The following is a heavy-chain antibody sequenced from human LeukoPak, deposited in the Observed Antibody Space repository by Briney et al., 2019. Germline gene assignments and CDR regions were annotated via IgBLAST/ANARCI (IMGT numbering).Heavy chain of an antibody. D-gene: IGHD7-27*01. CDR1: GFTFDDYG. Sequence: PAGGSLRLSCAASGFTFDDYGMSWVRQAPGKGLEWVSGINWNGGSTGYADSVKGRFTISRDNAKNSLYLQMNSLRAEDTALYYCARDRGELGERYFDYWGQGPLVTVSS. CDR2: INWNGGST. CDR3: ARDRGELGERYFDY. J-gene: IGHJ4*02. V-gene: IGHV3-20*04.